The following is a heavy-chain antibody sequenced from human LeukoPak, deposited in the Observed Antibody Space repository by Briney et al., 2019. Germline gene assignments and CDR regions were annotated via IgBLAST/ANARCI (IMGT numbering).Heavy chain of an antibody. CDR3: ARLEEKALLWFGEHMDY. CDR2: ISWNSGSI. V-gene: IGHV3-9*01. Sequence: GRSLRLSCAASGFTFDDYAMHWVRQAPGKGLEWVSGISWNSGSIGYADSVKGRFTISRDNAKNSLYLQMNSLRAEDTAVYYCARLEEKALLWFGEHMDYWGQGTLVTVSS. D-gene: IGHD3-10*01. CDR1: GFTFDDYA. J-gene: IGHJ4*02.